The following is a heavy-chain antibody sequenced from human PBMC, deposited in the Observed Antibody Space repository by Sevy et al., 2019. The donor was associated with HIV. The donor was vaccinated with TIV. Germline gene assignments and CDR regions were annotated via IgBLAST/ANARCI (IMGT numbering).Heavy chain of an antibody. CDR2: IYYSGST. V-gene: IGHV4-59*01. Sequence: SETLSLTCTVSGGSISSYYWSWIRQPPGKGLEWIGYIYYSGSTNYNPSLKSRVTISVDTSKNQFSLKLSSVTAAETAVYYCARVIYSSSWYAAGNTYYFDYWGQGTLVTVSS. CDR1: GGSISSYY. D-gene: IGHD6-13*01. CDR3: ARVIYSSSWYAAGNTYYFDY. J-gene: IGHJ4*02.